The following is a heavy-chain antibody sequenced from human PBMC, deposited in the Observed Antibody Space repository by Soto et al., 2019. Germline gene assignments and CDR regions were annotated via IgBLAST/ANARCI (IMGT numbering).Heavy chain of an antibody. D-gene: IGHD2-15*01. CDR1: GYTFTSYY. CDR2: INPSGGST. CDR3: ARDPGGYCSGGSCYYGMDV. V-gene: IGHV1-46*01. J-gene: IGHJ6*02. Sequence: ASVKVSCEASGYTFTSYYMHWVRQAPGQGLEWMGIINPSGGSTSYAQKFQGRVTMTRDTSTSTVYMELSSLRSEDTAVYYCARDPGGYCSGGSCYYGMDVWGQGTTVTVSS.